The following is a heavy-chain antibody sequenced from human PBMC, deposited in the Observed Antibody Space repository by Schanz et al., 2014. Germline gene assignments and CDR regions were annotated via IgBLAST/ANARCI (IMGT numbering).Heavy chain of an antibody. J-gene: IGHJ3*02. V-gene: IGHV3-23*04. Sequence: EVQLVESGGGLVQPGGSLRLSCAASGFTFSSYGMHWVRQAPGKGLEWVSSISGGGGTTYYTDSVKGRFTISRDNSKSTLYLQMNSLRAEDTAVYYCAKGRFGELSAFDIWGQGTMVTVSS. CDR1: GFTFSSYG. CDR2: ISGGGGTT. D-gene: IGHD3-10*01. CDR3: AKGRFGELSAFDI.